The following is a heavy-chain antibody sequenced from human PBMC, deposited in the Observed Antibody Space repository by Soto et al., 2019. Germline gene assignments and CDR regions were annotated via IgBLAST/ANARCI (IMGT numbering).Heavy chain of an antibody. CDR1: GFSLSTRRVG. V-gene: IGHV2-5*02. CDR2: IYWDDDK. D-gene: IGHD6-13*01. CDR3: SHSTYSSSWYGDAFDI. J-gene: IGHJ3*02. Sequence: KESGPTLVKPTQTITLTCTFSGFSLSTRRVGVGWIRQPPGKALEWLALIYWDDDKRYIPSLKSRLTITNDTSKNQVVLTMTNMGPVDTATYYWSHSTYSSSWYGDAFDIWGQGTMVTVSS.